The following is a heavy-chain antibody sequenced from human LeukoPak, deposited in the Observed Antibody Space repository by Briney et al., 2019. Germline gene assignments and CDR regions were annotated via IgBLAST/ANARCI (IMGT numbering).Heavy chain of an antibody. Sequence: PGESLKISCKGSGYRFTDYWIGWVRQMPGKGLEWIGIIWPGDSNTRYSPSFQGQVTISADRSISTAYLQWNSLKASDTAMYYCARHVTTVTTSWFDPWGQGTLVTVSS. J-gene: IGHJ5*02. CDR1: GYRFTDYW. V-gene: IGHV5-51*01. D-gene: IGHD4-11*01. CDR2: IWPGDSNT. CDR3: ARHVTTVTTSWFDP.